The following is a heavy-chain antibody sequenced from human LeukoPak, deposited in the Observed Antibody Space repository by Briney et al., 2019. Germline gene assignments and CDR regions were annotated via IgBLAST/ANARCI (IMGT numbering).Heavy chain of an antibody. V-gene: IGHV3-21*01. CDR3: VRVHCSGGGCYQRNDGLEI. CDR1: GFTFNTYS. J-gene: IGHJ3*02. Sequence: PGGSLRLSCAASGFTFNTYSMNWVRQAPGKGLEWVSSISVDSNYLYYVDSLRRRFTVSRDNTKNSLYLQMNSLRAEDTAVYYYVRVHCSGGGCYQRNDGLEIWGQGTMVTVSS. D-gene: IGHD2-15*01. CDR2: ISVDSNYL.